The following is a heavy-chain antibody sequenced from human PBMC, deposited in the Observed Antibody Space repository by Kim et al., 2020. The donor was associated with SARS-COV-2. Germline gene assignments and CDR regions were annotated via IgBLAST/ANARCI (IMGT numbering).Heavy chain of an antibody. J-gene: IGHJ4*02. V-gene: IGHV4-31*03. CDR3: ARVSFPEEDILTGGYYKGYFDY. CDR1: GGSISSGGYY. CDR2: IYYSGST. D-gene: IGHD3-9*01. Sequence: SETLSLTCTVSGGSISSGGYYWSWIRQHPGKGLEWIGYIYYSGSTYYNPSLKSRVTISVDTSKNQFSLKLSSVTAADTAVYYCARVSFPEEDILTGGYYKGYFDYWGQGTLVTVSS.